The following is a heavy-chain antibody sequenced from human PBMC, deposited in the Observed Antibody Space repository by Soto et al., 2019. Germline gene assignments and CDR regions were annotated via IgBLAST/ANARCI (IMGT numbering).Heavy chain of an antibody. D-gene: IGHD4-17*01. V-gene: IGHV1-69*13. Sequence: SVKLSCKASGGSFSSCAISWVRQAPGQGLEWMGGIIPIFGTANYAQKFQGRVTITADESTSTAYMELSSLRSEDTAVYYCARGPYDYGDYVIFYWGQGTLVTVSS. CDR3: ARGPYDYGDYVIFY. CDR1: GGSFSSCA. J-gene: IGHJ4*02. CDR2: IIPIFGTA.